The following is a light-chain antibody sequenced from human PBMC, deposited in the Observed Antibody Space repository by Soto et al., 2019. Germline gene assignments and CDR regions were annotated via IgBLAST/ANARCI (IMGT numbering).Light chain of an antibody. CDR3: QQYNKWPRT. CDR2: GAS. Sequence: EIVMRQFPATLSVSPGERATLSCRASQSISSNLAWYQQKPGQAPRLLFYGASTRATGISDRFSGSGSGTEFTLTISSLQSGDFAVYYCQQYNKWPRTFGQGTKVDI. V-gene: IGKV3-15*01. J-gene: IGKJ1*01. CDR1: QSISSN.